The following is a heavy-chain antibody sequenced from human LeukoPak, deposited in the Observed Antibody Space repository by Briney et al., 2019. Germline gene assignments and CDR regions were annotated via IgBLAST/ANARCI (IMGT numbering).Heavy chain of an antibody. V-gene: IGHV5-51*01. CDR3: ARQHSVGLYYYDSSGYYPLFDY. CDR1: GYSFTSYW. Sequence: GESLQISCKGSGYSFTSYWIGWVRQMPGKGLEWMGIIYPGDSDTRYSPSFQGQVTISADKSISTAYLRWSSLKASDTAMYYCARQHSVGLYYYDSSGYYPLFDYWGQGTLVTVSS. CDR2: IYPGDSDT. J-gene: IGHJ4*02. D-gene: IGHD3-22*01.